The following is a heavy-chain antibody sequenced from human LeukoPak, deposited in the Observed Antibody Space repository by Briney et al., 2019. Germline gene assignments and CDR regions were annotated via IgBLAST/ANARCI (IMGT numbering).Heavy chain of an antibody. J-gene: IGHJ5*02. Sequence: PSETLSLTCTVSGASITDYYWSWIRQPVGGGLEWIGHIWTSERTNYNPSLKSRVTMSVDTLKNQLSLKLSSVTAADTAVYYCARDEGNWFDPWGQGTLVTVSS. V-gene: IGHV4-4*07. CDR3: ARDEGNWFDP. CDR2: IWTSERT. CDR1: GASITDYY.